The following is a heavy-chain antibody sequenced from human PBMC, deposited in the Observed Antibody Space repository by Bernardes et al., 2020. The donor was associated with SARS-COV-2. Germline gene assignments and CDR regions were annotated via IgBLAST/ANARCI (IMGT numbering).Heavy chain of an antibody. CDR3: VRSAFSGGSSYFFDS. V-gene: IGHV3-74*01. CDR2: INNDGRTI. D-gene: IGHD3-22*01. Sequence: GGSLRLSCAASGFTFSSYWIHWVRQVPGKGLVWVSRINNDGRTITYADSVKGRFIISRDNAKNTLYLQMHSLRVEDAAMYYCVRSAFSGGSSYFFDSWGQGTTVTVSP. J-gene: IGHJ4*03. CDR1: GFTFSSYW.